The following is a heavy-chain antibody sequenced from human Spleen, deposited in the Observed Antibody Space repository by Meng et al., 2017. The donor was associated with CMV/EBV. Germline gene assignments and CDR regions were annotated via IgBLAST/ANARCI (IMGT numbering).Heavy chain of an antibody. D-gene: IGHD5-18*01. J-gene: IGHJ4*02. Sequence: VKVSCRPSGDGISWVRQAPGQGLEWMGWTSGYKGNTNYAQKFQGRVTMTTHTLSSTAYMELRGLKSDDTAVYYCARDRGYSSLYFFDYWGQGTLAPSPQ. CDR1: GDG. CDR3: ARDRGYSSLYFFDY. V-gene: IGHV1-18*01. CDR2: TSGYKGNT.